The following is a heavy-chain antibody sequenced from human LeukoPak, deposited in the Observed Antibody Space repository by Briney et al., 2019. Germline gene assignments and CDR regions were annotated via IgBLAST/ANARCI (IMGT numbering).Heavy chain of an antibody. CDR1: GFTFSSYA. CDR2: ISGSGGST. D-gene: IGHD3-16*02. J-gene: IGHJ4*02. Sequence: GGPLRLSCAASGFTFSSYAMSWVRQAPGKGLEWVSAISGSGGSTYYADSVKGRFTISRDNSKNTLYLQMNSLRAEDTAVYYCAKDIGRGYVWGSYRYETYYFDYWGQGTLVTVSS. V-gene: IGHV3-23*01. CDR3: AKDIGRGYVWGSYRYETYYFDY.